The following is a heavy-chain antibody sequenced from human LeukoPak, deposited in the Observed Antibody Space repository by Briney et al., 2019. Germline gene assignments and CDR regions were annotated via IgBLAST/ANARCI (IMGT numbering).Heavy chain of an antibody. CDR3: ASALKDYYDSSGYHGDYFDY. CDR2: IIPIVDIT. J-gene: IGHJ4*02. CDR1: GGTFSSYA. V-gene: IGHV1-69*04. Sequence: SVKVSCKASGGTFSSYAISWVRQAPGQGLEWMGRIIPIVDITNYAQKFQGRVTITADKFTSTAYMELSSLRSEDTAVYYCASALKDYYDSSGYHGDYFDYWGQGTLVTVSS. D-gene: IGHD3-22*01.